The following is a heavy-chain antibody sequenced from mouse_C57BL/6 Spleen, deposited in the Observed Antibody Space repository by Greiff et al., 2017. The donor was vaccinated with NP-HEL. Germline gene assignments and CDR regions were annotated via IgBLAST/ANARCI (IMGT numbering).Heavy chain of an antibody. Sequence: VQLQQSGPELVKPGASVKIPCKASGYTFTDYNMDWVKQSHGKSLEWIGDINPNNGGTIYNQKFKGKATLTVDKSSSTAYMELRSLTSEDTAVYYCARETTVVPYAMDYWGQGTSVTVSS. D-gene: IGHD1-1*01. CDR2: INPNNGGT. J-gene: IGHJ4*01. CDR1: GYTFTDYN. V-gene: IGHV1-18*01. CDR3: ARETTVVPYAMDY.